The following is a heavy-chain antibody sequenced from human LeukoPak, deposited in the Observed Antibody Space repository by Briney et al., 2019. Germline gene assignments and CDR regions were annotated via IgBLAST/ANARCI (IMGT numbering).Heavy chain of an antibody. V-gene: IGHV4-59*12. CDR2: IYYSGST. D-gene: IGHD3-10*01. CDR3: ARDEDYGSGSYTY. Sequence: SETLSLTCTVSGGSISSYYWSWIRQPPGKGLEWIGYIYYSGSTNYNPSLKSRVTISVDTSKNQFSLKLSSVTAADTAVYYCARDEDYGSGSYTYWGQGTLVTVSS. CDR1: GGSISSYY. J-gene: IGHJ4*02.